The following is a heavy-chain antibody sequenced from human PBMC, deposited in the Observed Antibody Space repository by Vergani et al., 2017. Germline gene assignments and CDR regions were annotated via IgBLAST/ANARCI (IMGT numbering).Heavy chain of an antibody. CDR2: ISYDGSNK. D-gene: IGHD3-22*01. V-gene: IGHV3-30*07. CDR3: ASSPRYYYDSSGVDY. CDR1: GFTFSSYA. J-gene: IGHJ4*02. Sequence: QVQLVESGGGVVQPGRSLRLSCAASGFTFSSYAMHWVRQAPGKGLEWVAVISYDGSNKYYADSVKGRFTISRDNSKNSLYLQMNSLRAEDTAVYYCASSPRYYYDSSGVDYWGQGTLVTVSS.